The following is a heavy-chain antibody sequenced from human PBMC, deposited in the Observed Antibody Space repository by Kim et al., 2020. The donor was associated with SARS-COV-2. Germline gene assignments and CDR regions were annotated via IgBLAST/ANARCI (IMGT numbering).Heavy chain of an antibody. CDR3: ARVGRQWLVRPIFYYFDY. CDR1: GGSFSGYY. CDR2: INHSGST. J-gene: IGHJ4*02. D-gene: IGHD6-19*01. Sequence: SETRSLTCAVYGGSFSGYYWSWIRQPPGKGLEWIGEINHSGSTNYNPSLKSRVTISVDTSKNQFSLKLSSVTAADTAVYYCARVGRQWLVRPIFYYFDYWGQGTLVTVSS. V-gene: IGHV4-34*01.